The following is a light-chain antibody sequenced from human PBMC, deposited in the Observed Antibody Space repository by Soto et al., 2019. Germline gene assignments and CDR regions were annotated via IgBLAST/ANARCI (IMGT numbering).Light chain of an antibody. Sequence: EIVMTQSPVTLSVPPGERATLSCRASQSVGRNVAWYQQKPGQAPRLLMYDASNRATGIPAGFSGSGSGTEFTLIISGLQSDDFAVYYCQQVNKWPPVFGPGTTVDS. J-gene: IGKJ3*01. CDR2: DAS. V-gene: IGKV3-15*01. CDR1: QSVGRN. CDR3: QQVNKWPPV.